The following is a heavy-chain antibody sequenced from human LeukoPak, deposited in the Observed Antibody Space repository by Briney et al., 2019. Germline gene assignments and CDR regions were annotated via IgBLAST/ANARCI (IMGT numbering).Heavy chain of an antibody. V-gene: IGHV4-38-2*01. J-gene: IGHJ3*02. CDR2: IYDSGST. D-gene: IGHD4-17*01. CDR1: GYSISSGYY. Sequence: SETLSLTCAVSGYSISSGYYWGWIRQPPGKGLEWIGSIYDSGSTYYNPSLKSRVTISVDTSKNQFSLKLSSVTAADTAVYYCAKHDYGDYVGAFDIWGQGTMVTVSS. CDR3: AKHDYGDYVGAFDI.